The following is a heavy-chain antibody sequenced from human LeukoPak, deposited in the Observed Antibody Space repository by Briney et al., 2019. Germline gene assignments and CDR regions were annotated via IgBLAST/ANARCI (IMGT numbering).Heavy chain of an antibody. CDR2: ISGGASST. J-gene: IGHJ2*01. CDR3: AKTDKCTSSPGEESYWYFDL. Sequence: GSLRLSCAASDFTFSSYAMSWVRQAPGKGLVWVSGISGGASSTYYADSVKGRFTISRDNSKKMLYLQMSSLRAEDTALYYCAKTDKCTSSPGEESYWYFDLWGRGTLVTVSS. D-gene: IGHD2-2*01. V-gene: IGHV3-23*01. CDR1: DFTFSSYA.